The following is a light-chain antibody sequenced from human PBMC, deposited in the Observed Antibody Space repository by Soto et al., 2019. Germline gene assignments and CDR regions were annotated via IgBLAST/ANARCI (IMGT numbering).Light chain of an antibody. CDR1: SSDVGGYNY. CDR2: DVT. V-gene: IGLV2-14*01. J-gene: IGLJ3*02. CDR3: SSYTSSSTPLV. Sequence: QSALTQPASVSGSPGQSITISCTGTSSDVGGYNYVSWYQQHPGKAPKLMIYDVTNRPSGVSKRFAGSKSGNTASLAISGLQAEDEADYYCSSYTSSSTPLVFGGGTKVTVL.